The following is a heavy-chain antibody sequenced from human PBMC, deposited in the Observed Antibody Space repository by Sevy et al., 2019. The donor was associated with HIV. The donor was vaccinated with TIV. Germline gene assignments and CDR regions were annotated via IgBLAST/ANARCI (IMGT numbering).Heavy chain of an antibody. Sequence: SETLSLTCTVSGGSISSYYWSWIRQPAGKGLEWIGRIYTSGSTNYNPSLKNRVTMSVDTSKNQFSLKPSSLTAAETSVYYCARDWPLEKAAAGTGVVHDYWGQGTLVTVSS. CDR1: GGSISSYY. CDR3: ARDWPLEKAAAGTGVVHDY. J-gene: IGHJ4*02. D-gene: IGHD6-13*01. V-gene: IGHV4-4*07. CDR2: IYTSGST.